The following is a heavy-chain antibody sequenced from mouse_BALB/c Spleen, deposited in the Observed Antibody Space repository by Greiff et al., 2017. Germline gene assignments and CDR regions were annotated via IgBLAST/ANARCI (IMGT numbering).Heavy chain of an antibody. CDR3: ARSGDYGDWYFDV. Sequence: DVHLVESGGGLVQPGGSRKLSCAASGFTFSSFGMHWVRQAPAKGLEWVAYISSGSSTIYYADTVKGRCTISRDNPKNTPFLQMTSLRSEDTAMYNCARSGDYGDWYFDVWGAGTTVTVSS. J-gene: IGHJ1*01. V-gene: IGHV5-17*02. CDR1: GFTFSSFG. CDR2: ISSGSSTI. D-gene: IGHD1-2*01.